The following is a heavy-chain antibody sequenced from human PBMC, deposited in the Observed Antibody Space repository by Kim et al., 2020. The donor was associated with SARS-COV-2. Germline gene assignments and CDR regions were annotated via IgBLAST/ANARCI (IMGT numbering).Heavy chain of an antibody. CDR3: AKQDVLMVCAIYYYGMDV. Sequence: GGSLRLSCAASGFTFSSYAMSWVRQAPGKGLEWVSTITGSGDTTYYADSVKGRFTISRDNSKNTLYLQMNSLRAEDTAVYYCAKQDVLMVCAIYYYGMDVWGQGTTVTVSS. CDR2: ITGSGDTT. CDR1: GFTFSSYA. J-gene: IGHJ6*02. D-gene: IGHD2-8*01. V-gene: IGHV3-23*01.